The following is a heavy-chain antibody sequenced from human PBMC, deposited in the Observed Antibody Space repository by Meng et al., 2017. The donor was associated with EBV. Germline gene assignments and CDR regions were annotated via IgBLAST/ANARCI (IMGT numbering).Heavy chain of an antibody. J-gene: IGHJ4*02. CDR3: ASESGRGYTPDY. V-gene: IGHV1-69*01. D-gene: IGHD3-10*01. Sequence: HVQLVQSAAEVKTPGSSVKVSCKTSGGPFRYYAISWVRQAPGQGLEWLGGFLPRLGAPNYAQKFHGRVKITADESTSTHYMDLSSLRSEDTAIYYCASESGRGYTPDYWGQGTLVTISS. CDR1: GGPFRYYA. CDR2: FLPRLGAP.